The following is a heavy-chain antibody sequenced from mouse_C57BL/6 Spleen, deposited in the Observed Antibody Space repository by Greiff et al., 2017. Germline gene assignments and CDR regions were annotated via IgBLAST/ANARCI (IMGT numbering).Heavy chain of an antibody. J-gene: IGHJ2*01. Sequence: VQLQQPGAELVKPGASVKMSCKASGYTFTSYWITWVKQRPGQGLEWIGDIYPGSGSTNYNEKFKSKATLTVDTSSSTAYMQLSSLTSEDSVVYYCARSVGLLRYFDYWGQGTTLTVSS. CDR2: IYPGSGST. CDR3: ARSVGLLRYFDY. D-gene: IGHD2-3*01. CDR1: GYTFTSYW. V-gene: IGHV1-55*01.